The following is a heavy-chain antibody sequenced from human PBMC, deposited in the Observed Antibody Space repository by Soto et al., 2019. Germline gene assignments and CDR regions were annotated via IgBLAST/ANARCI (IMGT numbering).Heavy chain of an antibody. CDR3: EGPVLTGPGRRYFAP. CDR1: GFTFNSYA. CDR2: IGSDGTAI. J-gene: IGHJ5*02. Sequence: GGSLRLSCAASGFTFNSYAMSWVRQAPGKGLEWVSAIGSDGTAIQYADSVKGRFTISKDNSNDMLYLQMNSLRAEDTAVYNCEGPVLTGPGRRYFAPGGRGALATVPS. V-gene: IGHV3-23*05. D-gene: IGHD3-9*01.